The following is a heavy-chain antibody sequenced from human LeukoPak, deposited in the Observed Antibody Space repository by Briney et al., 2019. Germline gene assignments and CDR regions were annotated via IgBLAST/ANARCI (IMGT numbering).Heavy chain of an antibody. CDR3: ARGTTITMVRGVIS. CDR1: GYTSISYG. Sequence: GASVKVSCKASGYTSISYGISWVRQAPGQGLEWMGRIIPILGIANYAQKFQGRVTITADKSTSTAYMELSSLRSEDTAVYYCARGTTITMVRGVISWGQGTLVTVSS. D-gene: IGHD3-10*01. J-gene: IGHJ4*02. CDR2: IIPILGIA. V-gene: IGHV1-69*04.